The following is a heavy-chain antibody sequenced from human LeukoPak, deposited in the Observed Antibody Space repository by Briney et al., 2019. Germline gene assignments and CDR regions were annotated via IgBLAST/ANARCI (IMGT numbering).Heavy chain of an antibody. V-gene: IGHV3-21*01. CDR3: VRATAVAFDY. D-gene: IGHD4-23*01. CDR1: GFTFSNYI. Sequence: GGSLRLSCAASGFTFSNYIMTWVRQAPGKGLEWVSSISGSSSYIYYADSLKGRFTISRDNARNTLYLQMNSLRAEDTAVYYCVRATAVAFDYWGQGTLVTVSS. CDR2: ISGSSSYI. J-gene: IGHJ4*02.